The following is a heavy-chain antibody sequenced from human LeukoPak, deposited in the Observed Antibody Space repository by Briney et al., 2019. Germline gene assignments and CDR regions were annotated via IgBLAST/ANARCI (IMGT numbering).Heavy chain of an antibody. V-gene: IGHV4-61*01. D-gene: IGHD2-21*02. CDR1: GGSISSGSYY. CDR2: IYYSGST. CDR3: ARAISYCGGDCYLRDAFDI. Sequence: SETLSLTCTVSGGSISSGSYYWSWIRQPPGKGLEWIGYIYYSGSTNYNPSLKSRVTISVDTSKNQFSLKLSSVTAADTAVYYCARAISYCGGDCYLRDAFDIWGQGTMVTVSS. J-gene: IGHJ3*02.